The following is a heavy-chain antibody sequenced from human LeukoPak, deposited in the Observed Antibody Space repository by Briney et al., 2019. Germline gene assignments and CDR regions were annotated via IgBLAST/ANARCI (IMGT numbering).Heavy chain of an antibody. CDR1: GYSISGGYY. V-gene: IGHV4-38-2*02. CDR3: ARDVTAGGPFDY. Sequence: SETLSLTCTVSGYSISGGYYWGWIRQPPGKGLEWIGSIYHSGYTYYNPSPNPSFKSRVTISVDTSKNQFSLKVRSVTAADTAMYYCARDVTAGGPFDYWGQGTLVTVSS. J-gene: IGHJ4*02. D-gene: IGHD1-14*01. CDR2: IYHSGYT.